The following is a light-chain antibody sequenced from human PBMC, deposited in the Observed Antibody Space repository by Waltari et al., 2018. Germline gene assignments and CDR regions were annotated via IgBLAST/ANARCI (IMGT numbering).Light chain of an antibody. V-gene: IGLV3-1*01. J-gene: IGLJ2*01. CDR3: QAWDNSTVG. CDR1: KLGDKY. Sequence: SYELTQPPSVSVSPGQTASIPCSGDKLGDKYASWYQQKPGQSPVLVIYQDDKRPSGIPERFSGSNSGDTATLTIGGTQATDEADYFCQAWDNSTVGFGGGTKLTVL. CDR2: QDD.